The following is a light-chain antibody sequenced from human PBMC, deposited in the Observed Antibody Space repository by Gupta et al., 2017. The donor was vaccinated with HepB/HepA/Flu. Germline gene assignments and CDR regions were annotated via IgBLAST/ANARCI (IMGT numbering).Light chain of an antibody. J-gene: IGKJ2*01. CDR2: KIS. V-gene: IGKV2-30*02. CDR1: QSLVHTEGKIF. Sequence: EVVMTQSPLSLPVTLGQPASISCRSSQSLVHTEGKIFVNWYLQRPGQSPRRLIYKISNRDSGVPDRFSGSGSGTDFTLKISRVEAEDVGVYYCKQASHWPYTFGQGTKLEIK. CDR3: KQASHWPYT.